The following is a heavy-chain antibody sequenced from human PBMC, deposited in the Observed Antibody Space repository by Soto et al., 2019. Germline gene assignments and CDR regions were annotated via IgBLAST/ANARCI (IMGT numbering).Heavy chain of an antibody. V-gene: IGHV3-21*01. J-gene: IGHJ4*02. Sequence: GGSLRLSCAASGFTFSSCSMNWVRQAPGKGLDWVSSMSSSSSYIYYSDSVKGRFTISRDNAKNSLYLQMNSLRAEDTAVYYCARDGINYYDSSGYDHYFDYWGQGTLVTVSS. CDR2: MSSSSSYI. CDR3: ARDGINYYDSSGYDHYFDY. CDR1: GFTFSSCS. D-gene: IGHD3-22*01.